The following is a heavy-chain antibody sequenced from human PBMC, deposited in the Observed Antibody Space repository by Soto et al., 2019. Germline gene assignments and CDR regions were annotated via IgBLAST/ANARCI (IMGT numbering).Heavy chain of an antibody. V-gene: IGHV1-69*02. CDR1: VGTFSSYT. J-gene: IGHJ4*02. D-gene: IGHD2-21*01. CDR2: IIPILGIA. CDR3: ARGSPDLVEIATYYFDY. Sequence: QVQLVQSGAEVKKPGSSVKVSCKASVGTFSSYTISWVRQAPGQGLEWMGRIIPILGIANYAQKFQGRVTITADKSTSTDYMELSRLRSEDTAVYYCARGSPDLVEIATYYFDYWGQGTLVTVSS.